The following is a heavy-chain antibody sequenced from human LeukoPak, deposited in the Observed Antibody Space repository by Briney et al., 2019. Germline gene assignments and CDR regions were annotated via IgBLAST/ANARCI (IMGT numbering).Heavy chain of an antibody. CDR3: AKYPAWPLRFIDY. CDR2: ISGSGGST. J-gene: IGHJ4*02. V-gene: IGHV3-23*01. Sequence: GGSLRLSCAASGFTFSSYAMSWVRQAPGKGLEWVSAISGSGGSTYYADSVKGRLIISRDNSKNTLYLQLNSLRADDTALYHCAKYPAWPLRFIDYWGQGTLVTVTS. CDR1: GFTFSSYA. D-gene: IGHD3-3*01.